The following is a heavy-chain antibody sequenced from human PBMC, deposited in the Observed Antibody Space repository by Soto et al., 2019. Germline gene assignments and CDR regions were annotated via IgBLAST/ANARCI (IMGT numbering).Heavy chain of an antibody. CDR3: ARVSSARSILFDY. D-gene: IGHD2-2*01. J-gene: IGHJ4*02. V-gene: IGHV1-3*01. Sequence: EASVKVSCKASGYTFTSYAMHWVRQAPGQRLEWMGWINAGNGNTKYSQKFQGRVTITRDTSASTAYMELSSLRSEDTAVYYCARVSSARSILFDYWGQGTLVTVSS. CDR2: INAGNGNT. CDR1: GYTFTSYA.